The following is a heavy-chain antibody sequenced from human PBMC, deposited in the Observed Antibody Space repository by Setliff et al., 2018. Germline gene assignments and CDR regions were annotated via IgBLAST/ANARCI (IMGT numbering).Heavy chain of an antibody. V-gene: IGHV1-24*01. CDR2: FDPEDGET. Sequence: ASVKVSCKVSGYTLTELSMHWVRQAPGKGLEWMGGFDPEDGETIYAQKFQGRVTMTEDTSTDTAYMELSSLRSDDTAVYYCAADYYDSSGYGYWGQGTLVTVSS. CDR1: GYTLTELS. CDR3: AADYYDSSGYGY. D-gene: IGHD3-22*01. J-gene: IGHJ4*02.